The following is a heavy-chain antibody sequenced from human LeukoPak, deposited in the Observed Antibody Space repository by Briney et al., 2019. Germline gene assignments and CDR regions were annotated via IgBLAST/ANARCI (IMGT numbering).Heavy chain of an antibody. CDR1: GGSISSYY. D-gene: IGHD3-10*01. Sequence: PSDTLSLTCTVSGGSISSYYCSWIRQPPGKGLEWIGYISNSGSTDYNPALKSRVTISVDTSKNQFSLKLSSVTGADTAVYYCARGRTWFGELSYWGQGTLVTVSS. V-gene: IGHV4-59*07. J-gene: IGHJ4*02. CDR2: ISNSGST. CDR3: ARGRTWFGELSY.